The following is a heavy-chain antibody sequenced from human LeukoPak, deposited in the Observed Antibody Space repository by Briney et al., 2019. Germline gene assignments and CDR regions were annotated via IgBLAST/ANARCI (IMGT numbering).Heavy chain of an antibody. CDR2: IYYSGST. CDR1: GGSISSSSYY. CDR3: ARTLLSGSYSFDP. J-gene: IGHJ5*02. V-gene: IGHV4-39*01. D-gene: IGHD1-26*01. Sequence: SEALSLTCTVSGGSISSSSYYWGWIRQPPGKGLEWIGSIYYSGSTYYNPPLKSRVTISVDTSKNQFSLKLSSVTAADTAVYYCARTLLSGSYSFDPWGQGTLVTVSS.